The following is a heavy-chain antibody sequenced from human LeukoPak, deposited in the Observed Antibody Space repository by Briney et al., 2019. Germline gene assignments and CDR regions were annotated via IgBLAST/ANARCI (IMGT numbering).Heavy chain of an antibody. V-gene: IGHV4-4*02. CDR3: ARDNQDYGDYDWFDP. CDR1: GGSISSSNW. D-gene: IGHD4-17*01. Sequence: PSGTLSLTCAVSGGSISSSNWWSWVRQPPGKGLEWIGESYHSGSTNYNPSLKSRVTISVDKSKNQFSLKLSSVTAADTAVYYCARDNQDYGDYDWFDPWGQGTLVTVSS. CDR2: SYHSGST. J-gene: IGHJ5*02.